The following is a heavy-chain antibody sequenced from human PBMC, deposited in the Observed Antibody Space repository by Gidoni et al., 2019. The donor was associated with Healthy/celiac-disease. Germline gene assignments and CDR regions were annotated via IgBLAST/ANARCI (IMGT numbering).Heavy chain of an antibody. D-gene: IGHD2-2*01. Sequence: EVQLVQSGAEVKKPGESLKISCTGSGYSFTSYWIGWVRQMPGKGLEWMGIIYPGDSDTRYSPSFQGQVTISADKSISTAYLQWSSLKASDTAMYYCARLVVPADSDKGDWFDPWGQGTLVTVSS. CDR3: ARLVVPADSDKGDWFDP. CDR2: IYPGDSDT. J-gene: IGHJ5*02. V-gene: IGHV5-51*01. CDR1: GYSFTSYW.